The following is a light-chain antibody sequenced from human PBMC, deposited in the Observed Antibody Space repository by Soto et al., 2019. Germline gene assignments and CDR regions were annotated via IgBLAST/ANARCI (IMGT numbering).Light chain of an antibody. J-gene: IGLJ2*01. CDR1: SSDVGGYNY. V-gene: IGLV2-8*01. Sequence: QSVLTRPPSASGSPGQSVTISCTGTSSDVGGYNYVSWYQQHPGKAPKLMIYEVSKRPSGVPDRFSGSKSGNTASLTVSGLQAEDEADYYCSSYAGSDHVVFGGGTKLTVL. CDR2: EVS. CDR3: SSYAGSDHVV.